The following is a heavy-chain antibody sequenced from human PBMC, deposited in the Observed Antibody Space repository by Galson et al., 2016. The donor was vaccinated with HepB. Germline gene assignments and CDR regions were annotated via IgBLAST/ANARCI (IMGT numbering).Heavy chain of an antibody. CDR3: AKGFGNGHDGSLDY. V-gene: IGHV3-21*04. D-gene: IGHD5-12*01. Sequence: SLRLSCAASEFTFSNVNLNWVRQAPGRGLEWVSSITGSGTNIYYADSVKGRFTISRDNARNSLYLQMNSLRVEDTAVYYCAKGFGNGHDGSLDYWGQGTLVTVSS. CDR2: ITGSGTNI. J-gene: IGHJ4*02. CDR1: EFTFSNVN.